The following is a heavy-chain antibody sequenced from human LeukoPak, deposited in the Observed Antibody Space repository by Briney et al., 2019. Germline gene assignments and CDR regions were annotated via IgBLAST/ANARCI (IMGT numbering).Heavy chain of an antibody. V-gene: IGHV4-34*01. Sequence: SETLSLTCAVYGGSFSGYYWSWIRQPPGKGLEWIGEINHSGSTNYNPSLKGRVTISVDTSKNQFSLKLSSVTAADTAVYYCARGPVLAGGQGTMVTVSS. CDR1: GGSFSGYY. CDR3: ARGPVLA. J-gene: IGHJ3*01. CDR2: INHSGST. D-gene: IGHD2-8*02.